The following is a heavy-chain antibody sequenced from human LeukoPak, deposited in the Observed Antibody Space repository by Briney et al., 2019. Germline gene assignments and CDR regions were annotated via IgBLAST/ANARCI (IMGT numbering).Heavy chain of an antibody. D-gene: IGHD3-16*01. Sequence: GGSLRLSCAASGFAFSDSAIHWVRQASGKGLEWVGRIRGRGFSDPPAYAASVKDRFTISRDDSESTAYLQMNSLKAEDTAVYYCTVPQSGGNWFDPWGPGTQVTVSS. CDR2: IRGRGFSDPP. CDR1: GFAFSDSA. CDR3: TVPQSGGNWFDP. V-gene: IGHV3-73*01. J-gene: IGHJ5*02.